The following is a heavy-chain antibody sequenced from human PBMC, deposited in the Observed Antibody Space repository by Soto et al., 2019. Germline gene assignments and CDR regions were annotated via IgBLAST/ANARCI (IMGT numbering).Heavy chain of an antibody. D-gene: IGHD1-1*01. V-gene: IGHV3-74*01. J-gene: IGHJ3*02. Sequence: EVQLVESGGGLVQPGGSLRLSCAASEFTLSSHWMHWVRQAPGKGLEWVSRINNDGSSTHYAESVKGRFTISRDNAKKTLYLQMDSLRAEDTAMYYCARGNGNWRNAFEIWGQGTMVTVSS. CDR2: INNDGSST. CDR1: EFTLSSHW. CDR3: ARGNGNWRNAFEI.